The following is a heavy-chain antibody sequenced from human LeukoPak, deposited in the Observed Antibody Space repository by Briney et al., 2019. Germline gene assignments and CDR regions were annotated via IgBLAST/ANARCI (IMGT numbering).Heavy chain of an antibody. D-gene: IGHD2-2*01. CDR2: INPNSGGT. J-gene: IGHJ4*02. V-gene: IGHV1-2*02. CDR3: AREEIVVPAASGDY. CDR1: GYTFTGYY. Sequence: ASVKVSCKXSGYTFTGYYMHWVRQAPGQGLEWMGSINPNSGGTNYAQKFQGRVTMTRDTSISTAYMELSRLRSDDTAVYYCAREEIVVPAASGDYWGQGTLVTVSS.